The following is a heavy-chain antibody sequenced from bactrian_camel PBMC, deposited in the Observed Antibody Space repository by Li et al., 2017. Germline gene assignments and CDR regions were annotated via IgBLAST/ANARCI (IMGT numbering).Heavy chain of an antibody. J-gene: IGHJ4*01. CDR3: AARPVNTRACVAGGRYEFGY. CDR2: IGMDGRT. V-gene: IGHV3S44*01. D-gene: IGHD1*01. CDR1: GYSSNTFC. Sequence: VQLVESGGGSVQTGGSLRLSCAASGYSSNTFCMAWFRQAPGKEREGVAAIGMDGRTSAADSVKGRFTISKDNAKNTLYLQKDNLQPEDTAVYYCAARPVNTRACVAGGRYEFGYWGQGTQVTVS.